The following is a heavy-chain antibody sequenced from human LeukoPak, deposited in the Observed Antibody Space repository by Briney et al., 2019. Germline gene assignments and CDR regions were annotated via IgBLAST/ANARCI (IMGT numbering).Heavy chain of an antibody. J-gene: IGHJ6*04. CDR2: INSDESST. D-gene: IGHD7-27*01. CDR1: GFTFSDYW. CDR3: ARCFWGSSYYGMDV. V-gene: IGHV3-74*01. Sequence: GSLRLSCAASGFTFSDYWMHWVCQAPGKGLVWVSRINSDESSTTYADSVKGRFTISRDNAKNTLYLQVNSLRPEDTAVYYCARCFWGSSYYGMDVWGKGTTVTVSS.